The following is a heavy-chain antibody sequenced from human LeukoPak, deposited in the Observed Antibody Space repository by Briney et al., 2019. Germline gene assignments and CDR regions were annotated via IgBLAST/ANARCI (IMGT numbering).Heavy chain of an antibody. CDR1: GDTFTGYY. Sequence: ASVKVSCKASGDTFTGYYMHWVRQAPGQGLEWMGWINPNSGGTNYAQKFQGRVTMTRDTSISTAYMELSRLRSDDTAVYYCATISNYGDYWDYYFDYWGQGTLVTVSS. CDR3: ATISNYGDYWDYYFDY. CDR2: INPNSGGT. D-gene: IGHD4-17*01. J-gene: IGHJ4*02. V-gene: IGHV1-2*02.